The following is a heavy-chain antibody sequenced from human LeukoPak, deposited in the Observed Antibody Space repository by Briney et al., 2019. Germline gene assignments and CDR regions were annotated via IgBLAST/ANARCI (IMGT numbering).Heavy chain of an antibody. CDR1: GGSISSGGYS. Sequence: PSETLSLTCAVSGGSISSGGYSWNWIRQPPGKGLEWIGYIYHSGSTYYNPSLKSRVTISVDRSKNQFSLKLSSVTAADTAVYYCARGSDYGDFLGAFDIWGQGTMVTVSS. D-gene: IGHD4-17*01. CDR2: IYHSGST. J-gene: IGHJ3*02. V-gene: IGHV4-30-2*01. CDR3: ARGSDYGDFLGAFDI.